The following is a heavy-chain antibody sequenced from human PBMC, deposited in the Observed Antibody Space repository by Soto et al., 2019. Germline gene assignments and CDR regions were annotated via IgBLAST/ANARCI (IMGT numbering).Heavy chain of an antibody. J-gene: IGHJ6*02. CDR3: AYLIGHQLLWDYYYYGMDV. CDR2: INPNSGGT. V-gene: IGHV1-2*02. Sequence: ASVKVSCKASGYTFTGYYMHWVRQAPGEGLEWMGWINPNSGGTNYAQKFQGRVTMTRDTSISTAYMELSRLRSDDTAVYYCAYLIGHQLLWDYYYYGMDVWGQGTTVTVSS. CDR1: GYTFTGYY. D-gene: IGHD2-2*01.